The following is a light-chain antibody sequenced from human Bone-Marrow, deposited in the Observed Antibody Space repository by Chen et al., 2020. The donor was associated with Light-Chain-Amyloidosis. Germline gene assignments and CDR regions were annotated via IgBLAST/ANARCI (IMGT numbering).Light chain of an antibody. J-gene: IGKJ2*04. Sequence: ILLTQSPDTLSLSPGETATLSCRASQSISSYSLAWYQQKPGQAPRLFISGASSRATGIPDRFSGSGSGTYFTLTINRLKPEDFAVDYCQVYNRSPPMCSFGQGTKLEIK. CDR3: QVYNRSPPMCS. CDR2: GAS. V-gene: IGKV3-20*01. CDR1: QSISSYS.